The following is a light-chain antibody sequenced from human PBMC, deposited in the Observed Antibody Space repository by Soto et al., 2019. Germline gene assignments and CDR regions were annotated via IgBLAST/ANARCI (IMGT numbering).Light chain of an antibody. Sequence: ESVLTQSPGTLSLSPGERATLSCRASQSVSRDFAWYQQKPGQAPRLLIYGTSTRATGIQVRFSGSGSGTDFTLTIRSLQSEDFAIYYCKQFNNWPWTFGQGTKVDIK. CDR1: QSVSRD. CDR3: KQFNNWPWT. CDR2: GTS. J-gene: IGKJ1*01. V-gene: IGKV3D-15*01.